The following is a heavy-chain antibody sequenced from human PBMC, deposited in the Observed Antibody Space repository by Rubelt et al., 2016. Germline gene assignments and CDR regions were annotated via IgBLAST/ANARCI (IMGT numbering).Heavy chain of an antibody. D-gene: IGHD6-13*01. J-gene: IGHJ4*02. CDR3: ARGASRGIAADLDY. CDR2: IYYSGST. Sequence: RQPPGKGLEWIGYIYYSGSTNYNPSLKSRVTISVDTSKNQFSLKLSSVTAADTAVYYCARGASRGIAADLDYWGQGTLVTVSS. V-gene: IGHV4-59*01.